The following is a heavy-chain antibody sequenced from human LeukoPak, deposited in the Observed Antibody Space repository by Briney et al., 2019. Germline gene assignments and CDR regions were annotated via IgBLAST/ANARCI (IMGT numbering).Heavy chain of an antibody. CDR1: GFTFSSYA. CDR2: ISYDGRNK. CDR3: VREGATYYDILTGCYHLDY. Sequence: GGSLRLSCAASGFTFSSYALHWFRQAPGKGPEWVAVISYDGRNKYYGESMKGRFTISRDNSKNTLSLQMDSLRGEDTAVYYCVREGATYYDILTGCYHLDYWGQGTLVTVSS. D-gene: IGHD3-9*01. V-gene: IGHV3-30*01. J-gene: IGHJ4*02.